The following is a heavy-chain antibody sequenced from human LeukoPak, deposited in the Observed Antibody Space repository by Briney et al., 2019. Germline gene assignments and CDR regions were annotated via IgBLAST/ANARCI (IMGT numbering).Heavy chain of an antibody. CDR2: INHSGST. J-gene: IGHJ5*02. D-gene: IGHD3-22*01. CDR1: GGSFSGYY. V-gene: IGHV4-34*01. CDR3: ARDHAGDSSGYYRPFNWFDP. Sequence: SETLSLTCAVYGGSFSGYYWSWIRQPPGKGLEWIGEINHSGSTNCNPSLKSRVTISVDTSKNQFSLKLSSVTAADTAVYYCARDHAGDSSGYYRPFNWFDPWGQGTLVTVSS.